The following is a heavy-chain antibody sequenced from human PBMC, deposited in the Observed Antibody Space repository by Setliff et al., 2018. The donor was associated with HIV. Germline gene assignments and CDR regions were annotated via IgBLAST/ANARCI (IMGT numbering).Heavy chain of an antibody. CDR2: IYYRGST. V-gene: IGHV4-59*01. Sequence: SETLSLTCTVSGGSISSYYWSWIRQPPGKGLEWIGYIYYRGSTNYNPSLRSRVTTSLDTSKNQFSLKLSSVTAADTAVYYCARGGGFGELLSFDFWGQGTLVTVSS. D-gene: IGHD3-10*01. CDR1: GGSISSYY. CDR3: ARGGGFGELLSFDF. J-gene: IGHJ4*02.